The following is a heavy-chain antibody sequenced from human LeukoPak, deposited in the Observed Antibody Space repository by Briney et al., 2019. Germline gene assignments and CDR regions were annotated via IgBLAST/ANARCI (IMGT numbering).Heavy chain of an antibody. CDR1: GFTFSSYE. V-gene: IGHV3-48*03. D-gene: IGHD2-15*01. CDR2: ISSSGSTI. CDR3: ARDWRGGTDY. J-gene: IGHJ4*02. Sequence: PGGSLRLSCIVSGFTFSSYEMNWVRQVPGKGLEWLSYISSSGSTIYYADSVKGRFTMSRDNAKNSLYLQMNSLGVEDTALYYCARDWRGGTDYWGQGTLVTVSS.